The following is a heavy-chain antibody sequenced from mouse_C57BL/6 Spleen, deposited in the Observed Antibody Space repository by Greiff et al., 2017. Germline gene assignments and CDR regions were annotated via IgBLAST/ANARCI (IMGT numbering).Heavy chain of an antibody. D-gene: IGHD1-1*01. V-gene: IGHV1-82*01. J-gene: IGHJ4*01. CDR3: AYGSNYAMDY. Sequence: QVQLQQSGPELVKPGASVKISCKASGYAFSSSWMNWVKQRPGKGLEWIGRIYPGDGDTNYNGKFKGKAALTADKSSSTAYMQLSSLTSEDSAVYFCAYGSNYAMDYWGQGTSVTVSS. CDR1: GYAFSSSW. CDR2: IYPGDGDT.